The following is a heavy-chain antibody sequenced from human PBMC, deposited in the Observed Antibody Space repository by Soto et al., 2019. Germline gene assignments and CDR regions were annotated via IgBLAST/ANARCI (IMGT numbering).Heavy chain of an antibody. CDR2: IIPIFGTA. CDR1: GVTLGSYA. V-gene: IGHV1-69*01. J-gene: IGHJ4*02. Sequence: PVKLTCKASGVTLGSYARSWVRQALGQGLEWMGGIIPIFGTANYAQKFQGRVTITADESTSTAYMELSSLRSEDTAVYYCASPRVGATAYYFDYWGQGTLVPVFS. CDR3: ASPRVGATAYYFDY. D-gene: IGHD1-26*01.